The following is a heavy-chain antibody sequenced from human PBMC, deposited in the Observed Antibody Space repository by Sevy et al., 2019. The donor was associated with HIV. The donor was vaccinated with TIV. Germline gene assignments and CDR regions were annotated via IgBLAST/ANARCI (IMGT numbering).Heavy chain of an antibody. CDR1: GFTFSAYW. J-gene: IGHJ5*02. CDR2: INQGGSEK. D-gene: IGHD6-13*01. Sequence: GESLKISCAASGFTFSAYWMHWVRQAPGKGLEGVANINQGGSEKYYVDSVTGRFTISSDNAKNSLFLQMNSLRAEDTAVYYCARALAAAASSWGQGALVTVSS. CDR3: ARALAAAASS. V-gene: IGHV3-7*01.